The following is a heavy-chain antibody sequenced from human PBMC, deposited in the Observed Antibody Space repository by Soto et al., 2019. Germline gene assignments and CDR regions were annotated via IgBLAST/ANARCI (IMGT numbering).Heavy chain of an antibody. D-gene: IGHD6-6*01. CDR2: ISYNGSNK. Sequence: GGSLRLSCAASGFTFSSYAMHWVRQAPGKGLEWVAVISYNGSNKYYADSVKGRFTISRDNSKNTLYLQMNSLRAEDTAVYYCAPPEAARRITNVWGQGTTVTVSS. CDR1: GFTFSSYA. J-gene: IGHJ6*02. V-gene: IGHV3-30-3*01. CDR3: APPEAARRITNV.